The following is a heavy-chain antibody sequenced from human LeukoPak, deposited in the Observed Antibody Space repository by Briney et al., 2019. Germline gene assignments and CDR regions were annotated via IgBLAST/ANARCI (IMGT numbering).Heavy chain of an antibody. Sequence: GASVKVSCKASGGTFSSYAISWVRQAPGQGLEWMGRIIPILGIANYAQKFQGRVTITADKSTSTAYMELSSLRSEDTAVYYCARDGGIAAAGTGWFDPWGQGTLVTVSS. CDR2: IIPILGIA. CDR3: ARDGGIAAAGTGWFDP. J-gene: IGHJ5*02. V-gene: IGHV1-69*04. D-gene: IGHD6-13*01. CDR1: GGTFSSYA.